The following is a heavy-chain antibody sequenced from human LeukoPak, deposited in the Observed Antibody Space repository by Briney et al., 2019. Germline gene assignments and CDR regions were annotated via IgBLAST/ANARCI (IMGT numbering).Heavy chain of an antibody. CDR3: ARARGYDLMVVTYYFDY. CDR2: FIPTFGTA. J-gene: IGHJ4*02. D-gene: IGHD2-21*02. Sequence: SVKVSCKASGGTFSSYAISWVRQAPGQGLEWMGGFIPTFGTANYEQKFQGGVTVSTAASTSTAYMELSSLRSEDTAVYYCARARGYDLMVVTYYFDYWGQGTLVTVSS. V-gene: IGHV1-69*05. CDR1: GGTFSSYA.